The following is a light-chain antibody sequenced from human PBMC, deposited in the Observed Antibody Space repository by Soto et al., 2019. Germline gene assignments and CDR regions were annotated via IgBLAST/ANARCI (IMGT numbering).Light chain of an antibody. CDR3: SSSTSSDTLL. CDR1: SSDVGGYNY. CDR2: EVS. Sequence: QSALTQPASVSGSPGQSITISCTGTSSDVGGYNYVSWYQQHPGKAPKLMIYEVSNRPSGVSNRFSGSKSGNTASLTISGLQAEAEDDYYCSSSTSSDTLLFGGGTKLTVL. V-gene: IGLV2-14*01. J-gene: IGLJ2*01.